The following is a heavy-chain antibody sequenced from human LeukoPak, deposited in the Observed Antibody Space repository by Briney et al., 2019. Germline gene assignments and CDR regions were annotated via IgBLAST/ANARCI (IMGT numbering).Heavy chain of an antibody. CDR3: AKWKTLTAMPYYFDH. CDR1: GFTFSSYE. CDR2: ISSGGSTI. V-gene: IGHV3-48*03. Sequence: GGSLRLSCAASGFTFSSYEMNWVRQAPGKGLEWGSYISSGGSTIYYADSVKGRFTISRDNSKNTLYLQMNSLRAEDTAMYYCAKWKTLTAMPYYFDHWGQGTLVTASS. J-gene: IGHJ4*02. D-gene: IGHD5-18*01.